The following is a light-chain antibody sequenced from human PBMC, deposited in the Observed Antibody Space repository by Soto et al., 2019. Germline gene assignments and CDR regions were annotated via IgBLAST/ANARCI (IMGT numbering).Light chain of an antibody. CDR1: RSNIGNAY. CDR3: GTWDSSLRGGV. J-gene: IGLJ3*02. CDR2: DTD. V-gene: IGLV1-51*01. Sequence: QSVLTQPPSVSAAPGQKVTISCSGGRSNIGNAYVFWYQHLPGTAPKLLIFDTDQRPSGIPDRFSASKSGTSATLGISGLQTGDEADYYCGTWDSSLRGGVFGGGTKLTVL.